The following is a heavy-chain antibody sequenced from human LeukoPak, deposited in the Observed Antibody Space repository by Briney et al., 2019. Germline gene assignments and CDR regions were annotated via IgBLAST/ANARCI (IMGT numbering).Heavy chain of an antibody. CDR3: AKDPRIPYKG. J-gene: IGHJ4*02. Sequence: GGSLRLSCAASGFTFSSYSMNWVRQAPGKGLEWVASIKEDGTETYYVDSVKGRFTISRDNAKNSLYLQMNSLRAEDTAVYYCAKDPRIPYKGWGQGTLVTVSS. CDR2: IKEDGTET. CDR1: GFTFSSYS. D-gene: IGHD1-14*01. V-gene: IGHV3-7*03.